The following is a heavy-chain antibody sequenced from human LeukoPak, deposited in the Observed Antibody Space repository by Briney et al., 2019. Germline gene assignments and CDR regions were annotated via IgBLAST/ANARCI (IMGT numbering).Heavy chain of an antibody. CDR3: ARDQYPYGSGSYTDY. CDR1: GGSISGISYY. CDR2: MYHNGST. D-gene: IGHD3-10*01. J-gene: IGHJ4*02. V-gene: IGHV4-39*07. Sequence: SETLSLTCTVSGGSISGISYYWGWIRQPPGKGLEWIGSMYHNGSTYYNPSLKSRVTISVDTSKNQFSLKLSSVTAADTAVYYCARDQYPYGSGSYTDYWGQGTLVTVSS.